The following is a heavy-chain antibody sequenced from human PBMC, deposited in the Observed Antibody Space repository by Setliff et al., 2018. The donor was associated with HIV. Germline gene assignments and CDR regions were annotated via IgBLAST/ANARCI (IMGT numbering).Heavy chain of an antibody. Sequence: SETLSLTCTVSGGSISSSSYYWGWIRQPPGKGLEWIGSIYYSGSTYYNPSLKSRVTISVDTSKNQFSLKLSSVTAADTAVYYCARSVPRYCSGGSCYPPLFDYWGQGTQVTVSS. J-gene: IGHJ4*02. D-gene: IGHD2-15*01. CDR1: GGSISSSSYY. CDR3: ARSVPRYCSGGSCYPPLFDY. V-gene: IGHV4-39*01. CDR2: IYYSGST.